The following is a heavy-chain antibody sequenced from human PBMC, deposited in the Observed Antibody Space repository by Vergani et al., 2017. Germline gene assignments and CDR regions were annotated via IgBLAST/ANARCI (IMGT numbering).Heavy chain of an antibody. D-gene: IGHD2-8*01. V-gene: IGHV3-33*01. J-gene: IGHJ6*03. CDR1: GFTFSSYG. CDR3: ARGNGYYYYYYMDG. Sequence: QVQLVESGGGVVQPGRSLRLSCAASGFTFSSYGMHWVRQAPGKGLEWVAVIWYDGSNKYYADSVKGRFTISRDNSKNTLYLQMNSLRAEDTAVYYCARGNGYYYYYYMDGGGKGTTVTVSS. CDR2: IWYDGSNK.